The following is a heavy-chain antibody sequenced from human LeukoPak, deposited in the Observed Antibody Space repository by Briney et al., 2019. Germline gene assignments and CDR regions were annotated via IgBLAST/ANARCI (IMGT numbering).Heavy chain of an antibody. D-gene: IGHD6-13*01. CDR1: GFTFSIYA. Sequence: GGSLRLSCAASGFTFSIYAMHWVRQAPGKGLEWVAVKSYDGSNKYYADSVKGRFTISRDNSKNTLYLQMNSLRAEDTAVYYCARDLAAAGTGAFDIWGQGTMVTVSS. CDR2: KSYDGSNK. J-gene: IGHJ3*02. CDR3: ARDLAAAGTGAFDI. V-gene: IGHV3-30*04.